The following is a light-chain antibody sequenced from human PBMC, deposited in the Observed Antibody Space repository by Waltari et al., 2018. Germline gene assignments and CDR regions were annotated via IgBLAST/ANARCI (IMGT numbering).Light chain of an antibody. CDR1: QSIRIN. CDR2: GAS. V-gene: IGKV3-15*01. Sequence: EIVMTQSPATLSVVPGERATLSCRPRQSIRINVAWYQHKPGQAPRLLIYGASTRATGIPARFSGRESGTEFALTISSLPSEDFAVYVCQQYDNWLGTFGQGTKVEIK. CDR3: QQYDNWLGT. J-gene: IGKJ1*01.